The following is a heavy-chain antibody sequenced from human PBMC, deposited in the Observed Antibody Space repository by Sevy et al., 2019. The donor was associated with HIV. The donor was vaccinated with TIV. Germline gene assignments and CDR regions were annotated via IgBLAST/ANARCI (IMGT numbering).Heavy chain of an antibody. V-gene: IGHV3-53*01. J-gene: IGHJ6*02. D-gene: IGHD2-15*01. CDR3: ARVGYCRGGTCFSGFYYAMDV. Sequence: GGSLRLSCAVSGFTLTNEFFSWVRQAPGKGLEWVAVVYSGGATYYADSVKGRFPISRDKSKSTLYLQMKSLGVEDTAVYYCARVGYCRGGTCFSGFYYAMDVWGQGTTVTVSS. CDR1: GFTLTNEF. CDR2: VYSGGAT.